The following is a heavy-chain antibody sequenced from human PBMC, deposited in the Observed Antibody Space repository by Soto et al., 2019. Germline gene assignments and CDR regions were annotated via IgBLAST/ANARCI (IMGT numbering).Heavy chain of an antibody. V-gene: IGHV4-59*01. Sequence: SETLSLTCTVSGGSISSYHWSWIRQPPGKGLEWIGYIYYSGSTNYNPSLKSRVTISVDTSKNQFSLKLSSVTAADTAVYYCARTIAAIDYWGQGTLVTVSS. D-gene: IGHD6-13*01. CDR2: IYYSGST. CDR3: ARTIAAIDY. J-gene: IGHJ4*02. CDR1: GGSISSYH.